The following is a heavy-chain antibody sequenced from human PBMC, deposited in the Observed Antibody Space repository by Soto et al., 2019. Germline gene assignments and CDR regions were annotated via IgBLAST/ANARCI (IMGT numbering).Heavy chain of an antibody. J-gene: IGHJ3*01. D-gene: IGHD2-15*01. Sequence: PSPTLSLTRTVSGDSNSSGTNICSSIRQPPWKALEWMVFIHHSVTTCYNPSLKRRVMISVDTSENKISLKMSSMTAADKALYYCARARGYCSGRTCSLFDFDCLGSWGQG. CDR2: IHHSVTT. CDR1: GDSNSSGTNI. CDR3: ARARGYCSGRTCSLFDFDCLGS. V-gene: IGHV4-30-4*01.